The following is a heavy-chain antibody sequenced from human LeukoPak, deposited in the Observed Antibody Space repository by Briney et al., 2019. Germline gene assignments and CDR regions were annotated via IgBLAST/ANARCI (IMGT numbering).Heavy chain of an antibody. CDR1: GFTFSSYA. V-gene: IGHV3-23*01. D-gene: IGHD6-19*01. CDR3: ARAGEEWLGSFDY. CDR2: ISGSGGST. J-gene: IGHJ4*02. Sequence: GGSLRLSCAASGFTFSSYAMSWVRQAPGKGLEWVSAISGSGGSTYYADSVKGRFTISRDNAKNSLYLQMNSLRAEDTAVYYCARAGEEWLGSFDYWGQGTLVTVSS.